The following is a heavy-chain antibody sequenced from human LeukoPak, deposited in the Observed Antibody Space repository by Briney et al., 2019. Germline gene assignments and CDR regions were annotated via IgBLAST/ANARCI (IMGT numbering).Heavy chain of an antibody. D-gene: IGHD3-22*01. CDR1: GGTFSSCA. J-gene: IGHJ4*02. CDR3: ATQRVPYYYDSSGYSLLFDY. V-gene: IGHV1-69*01. CDR2: IIPIFGTA. Sequence: SVKVSCKASGGTFSSCAISWVRQAPGQGLEWMGGIIPIFGTANYAQKFQGRVTITADESTSTAYMELSSLGSEDTAVYYCATQRVPYYYDSSGYSLLFDYWGQGTLVTVSS.